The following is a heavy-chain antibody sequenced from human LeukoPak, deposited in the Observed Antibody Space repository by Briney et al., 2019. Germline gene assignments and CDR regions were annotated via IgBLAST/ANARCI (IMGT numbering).Heavy chain of an antibody. CDR1: GFTFSNYA. CDR2: ISGSGGST. D-gene: IGHD6-6*01. CDR3: AKIDSSSSNYYYYYMDV. Sequence: PGGSLRPSCAASGFTFSNYAMSWVRQAPGKGLEWVSAISGSGGSTYYADSVKGRFTISRDNSKNTLYLQMNSLRAEDTAVYYCAKIDSSSSNYYYYYMDVWGKGTTVTVSS. V-gene: IGHV3-23*01. J-gene: IGHJ6*03.